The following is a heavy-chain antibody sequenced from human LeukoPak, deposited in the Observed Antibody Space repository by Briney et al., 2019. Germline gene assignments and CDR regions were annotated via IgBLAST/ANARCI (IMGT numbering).Heavy chain of an antibody. CDR3: AKDMVRGVIAFDAFDI. V-gene: IGHV3-9*01. J-gene: IGHJ3*02. CDR2: ISWNSGSI. Sequence: PGGSLRLSCAASGFTFDDYAMHWVRQAPGKGLEWVSGISWNSGSIGYADSVKGRFTISRDNAKNSLYLQMNSLRAEDTALYYCAKDMVRGVIAFDAFDIWGQGTMVTVSS. CDR1: GFTFDDYA. D-gene: IGHD3-10*01.